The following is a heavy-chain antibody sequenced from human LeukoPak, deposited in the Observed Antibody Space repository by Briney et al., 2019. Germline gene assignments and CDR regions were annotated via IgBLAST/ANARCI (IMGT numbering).Heavy chain of an antibody. V-gene: IGHV1-18*04. CDR3: AREYGGGLLDP. J-gene: IGHJ5*02. D-gene: IGHD4-23*01. Sequence: ASVKVSCKASGYTFTGNYMHWVRQAPGQGLEWRGWISAYNGNTNYAQKLQGRVTMTTDTSTSTAYMELRSLRSDDTAVYYCAREYGGGLLDPWGQGTLVNGSS. CDR2: ISAYNGNT. CDR1: GYTFTGNY.